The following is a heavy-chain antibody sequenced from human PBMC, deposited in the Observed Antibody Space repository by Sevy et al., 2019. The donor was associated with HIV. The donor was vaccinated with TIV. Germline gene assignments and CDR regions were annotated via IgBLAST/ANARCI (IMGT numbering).Heavy chain of an antibody. J-gene: IGHJ6*02. CDR2: FNPEKNEM. V-gene: IGHV1-24*01. Sequence: ASVKVSCKVSGYILSDLALHWVRQAPGKGLEWMGGFNPEKNEMFYAQKFEGRVTMTEDTATDTAYMEVNSLTTEDTAVYCCATRGDMFVWGGLDVWGQGTTVTVSS. CDR1: GYILSDLA. D-gene: IGHD3-10*02. CDR3: ATRGDMFVWGGLDV.